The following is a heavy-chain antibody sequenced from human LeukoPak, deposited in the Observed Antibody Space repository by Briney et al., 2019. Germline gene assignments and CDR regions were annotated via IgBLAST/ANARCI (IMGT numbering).Heavy chain of an antibody. CDR2: IIPIFGTA. CDR3: AREAEYQLLSGGLDY. D-gene: IGHD2-2*01. Sequence: SVKVSCTASGYTFTSYGISWVRQAPGQGLEWMGGIIPIFGTANYAQKFQGRVTITADESTSTAYMELSSLRSEDTAVYYCAREAEYQLLSGGLDYWGQGTLVTVSS. J-gene: IGHJ4*02. V-gene: IGHV1-69*13. CDR1: GYTFTSYG.